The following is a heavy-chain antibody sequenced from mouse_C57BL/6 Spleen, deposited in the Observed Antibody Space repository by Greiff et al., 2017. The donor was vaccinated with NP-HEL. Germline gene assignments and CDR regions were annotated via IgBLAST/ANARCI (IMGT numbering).Heavy chain of an antibody. J-gene: IGHJ1*03. D-gene: IGHD4-1*01. CDR3: ATGTGNWYFDV. CDR2: INPNNGGT. CDR1: GYTFTDYN. Sequence: EVQLQQSGPELVKPGASVKIPCKASGYTFTDYNMDWVKQSHGKSLEWIGDINPNNGGTIYNQKFKGKATLTVDKSSSTAYMELRSLTSEDTAVYYCATGTGNWYFDVWGTGTTVTVSS. V-gene: IGHV1-18*01.